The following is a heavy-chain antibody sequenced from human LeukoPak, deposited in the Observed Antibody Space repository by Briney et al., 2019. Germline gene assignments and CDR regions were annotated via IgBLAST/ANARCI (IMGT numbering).Heavy chain of an antibody. V-gene: IGHV1-2*02. D-gene: IGHD1-14*01. CDR3: ARDPSNRYYTDV. J-gene: IGHJ6*03. CDR1: VYTFTTYY. CDR2: INPKNGGT. Sequence: ASVKVSCKPSVYTFTTYYLHWVRQAPGQGVEWMGWINPKNGGTNYAQKFQGRFTMTRDTSINTAYMELSGLTSDDTAVYYCARDPSNRYYTDVWGIGTTVTVSS.